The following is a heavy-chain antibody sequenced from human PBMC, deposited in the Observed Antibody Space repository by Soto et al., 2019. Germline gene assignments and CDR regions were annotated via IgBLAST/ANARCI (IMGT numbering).Heavy chain of an antibody. D-gene: IGHD3-22*01. CDR2: IDPSDSQT. Sequence: GESLKISCQRSGYSFAGYWITWVRQKPGKGLVWMGRIDPSDSQTYYSPSFRGHVTISVTKSITTVFLQWSSLRASDTAMYYCARQIYDSDTGPNFQYYFDSWGQGTPVTVSS. V-gene: IGHV5-10-1*01. CDR1: GYSFAGYW. J-gene: IGHJ4*02. CDR3: ARQIYDSDTGPNFQYYFDS.